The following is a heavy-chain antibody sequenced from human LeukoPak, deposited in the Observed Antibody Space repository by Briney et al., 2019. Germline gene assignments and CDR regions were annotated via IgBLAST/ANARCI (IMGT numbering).Heavy chain of an antibody. CDR2: ISGSVGST. Sequence: GGSLRLSCAASGFTFSSDGMSWVRQAPGKGLEWFSAISGSVGSTDYADSVKGRFTISRDNSKITLYLQMNILSADDPAVYYCSKRGHYYDSSGYSNWFDPWGQGTLVTVSS. CDR3: SKRGHYYDSSGYSNWFDP. V-gene: IGHV3-23*01. CDR1: GFTFSSDG. J-gene: IGHJ5*02. D-gene: IGHD3-22*01.